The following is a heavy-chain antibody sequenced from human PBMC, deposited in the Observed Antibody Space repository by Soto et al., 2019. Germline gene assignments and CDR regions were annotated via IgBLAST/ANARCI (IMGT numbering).Heavy chain of an antibody. V-gene: IGHV1-2*04. CDR2: INPNSGGT. CDR3: ARGAPTTVTTGGNCYMDV. Sequence: ASVKVSCKASGYTFTGYYMHWVRQAPGQGLEWMGWINPNSGGTNYAQKFQGWVTMTRDTSISTAYMELSRLRSDDTAVYYCARGAPTTVTTGGNCYMDVWGKGTTVTVSS. CDR1: GYTFTGYY. D-gene: IGHD4-17*01. J-gene: IGHJ6*03.